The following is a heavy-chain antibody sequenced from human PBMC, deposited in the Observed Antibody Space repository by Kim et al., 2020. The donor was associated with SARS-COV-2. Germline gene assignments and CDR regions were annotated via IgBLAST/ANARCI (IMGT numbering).Heavy chain of an antibody. D-gene: IGHD6-19*01. Sequence: GGSLRLSCAASGFTFSDYYMSWIRQAPGKGLEWVSYISSSSSYTNYADSVKGRFTISRDNAKNSLYLQMNSLRAEDTAVYYCARSGSSGWPSLLDYWGQGTLVTVSS. V-gene: IGHV3-11*03. CDR2: ISSSSSYT. CDR1: GFTFSDYY. J-gene: IGHJ4*02. CDR3: ARSGSSGWPSLLDY.